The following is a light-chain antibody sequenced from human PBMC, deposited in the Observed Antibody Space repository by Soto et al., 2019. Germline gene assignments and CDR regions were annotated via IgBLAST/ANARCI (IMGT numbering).Light chain of an antibody. CDR1: QIVDGD. J-gene: IGKJ5*01. V-gene: IGKV3-11*01. Sequence: PGKISTVSCRVSQIVDGDTLAWFQQRPGQAPRLVIYGASNRATGIPARFSGSGSGTDFTLTISSLEPEDFAVYYCQQRSNWPITFGQGTRLEI. CDR3: QQRSNWPIT. CDR2: GAS.